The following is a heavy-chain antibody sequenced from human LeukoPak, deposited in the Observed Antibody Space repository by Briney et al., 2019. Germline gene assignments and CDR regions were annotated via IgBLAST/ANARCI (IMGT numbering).Heavy chain of an antibody. CDR1: GGSIRGYY. V-gene: IGHV4-4*07. J-gene: IGHJ3*02. CDR3: ARIITGTTTAFDI. CDR2: VYTSGST. Sequence: KPSETLSLTCSVSGGSIRGYYWTWILQPAGKGLEWIGRVYTSGSTHYNPSLKTRLTMSLDTSKNQFSLKLSSVTAADTAMYYCARIITGTTTAFDIWGQGTMVTVSS. D-gene: IGHD1-7*01.